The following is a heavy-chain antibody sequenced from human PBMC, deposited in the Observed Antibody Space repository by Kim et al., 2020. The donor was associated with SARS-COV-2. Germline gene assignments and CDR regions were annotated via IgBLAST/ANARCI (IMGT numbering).Heavy chain of an antibody. CDR2: IYNDETRT. Sequence: GGSLRLSCAASGFTFSNYWMHWVRQAPGTGLEWVSRIYNDETRTTYADSVKGRFNISSNNAKKTLFLQMNSLRAEDTAVYYCGVVMTAIFSDGRDVWGQGTTVTVSS. J-gene: IGHJ6*02. CDR1: GFTFSNYW. CDR3: GVVMTAIFSDGRDV. V-gene: IGHV3-74*01. D-gene: IGHD2-21*02.